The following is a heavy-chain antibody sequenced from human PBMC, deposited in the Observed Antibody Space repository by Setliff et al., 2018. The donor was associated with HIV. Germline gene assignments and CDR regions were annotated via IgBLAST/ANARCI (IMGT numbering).Heavy chain of an antibody. V-gene: IGHV3-53*01. Sequence: SCAASGLTDTYNYMSWVRQAPGKGLEWVSVIYAGGSTYYADSVKGRFTISRDNSKNMLYLQMDSLRAEDTAVYYCARGRNRNYVVYGMDVWGQGTTVTVSS. CDR1: GLTDTYNY. J-gene: IGHJ6*02. CDR3: ARGRNRNYVVYGMDV. CDR2: IYAGGST. D-gene: IGHD1-7*01.